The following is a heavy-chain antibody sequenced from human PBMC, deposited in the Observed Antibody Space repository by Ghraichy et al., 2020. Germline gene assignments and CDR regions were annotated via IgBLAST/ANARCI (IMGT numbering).Heavy chain of an antibody. D-gene: IGHD3-3*01. CDR3: ARLGQYYDFWSGYSLIDY. CDR2: IYPGDSDT. J-gene: IGHJ4*02. Sequence: KVSCKGSGYSFTSYWIGWVRQMPGKGLEWMGIIYPGDSDTRYSPSFQGQVTISADKSISTAYLQWSSLKASDTAMYYCARLGQYYDFWSGYSLIDYWGQGTLVTVSS. V-gene: IGHV5-51*01. CDR1: GYSFTSYW.